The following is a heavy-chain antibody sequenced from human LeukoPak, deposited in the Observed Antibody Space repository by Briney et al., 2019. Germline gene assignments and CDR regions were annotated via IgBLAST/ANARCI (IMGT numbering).Heavy chain of an antibody. J-gene: IGHJ4*02. V-gene: IGHV3-21*04. CDR1: GFAFSSYS. D-gene: IGHD3-10*01. CDR3: ARDPGGGYFDY. Sequence: GGSLRLSCAASGFAFSSYSMNWVRQAPGRGLEWVSSISTSSIYIYYADSVKGRFTISRDNSKNTLYLQMNSLRAEDTAVYYCARDPGGGYFDYWGQGTLVTVSS. CDR2: ISTSSIYI.